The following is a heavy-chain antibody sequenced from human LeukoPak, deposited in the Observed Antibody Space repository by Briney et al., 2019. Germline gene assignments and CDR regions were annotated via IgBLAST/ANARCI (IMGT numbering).Heavy chain of an antibody. CDR1: GFTFSSYW. CDR2: INSDGSST. V-gene: IGHV3-74*01. Sequence: GGSLRLSCAASGFTFSSYWMHWVRQAPGKGLVWVSRINSDGSSTSYADSVKGRFIISRDNAKNTLYLQMNSLRAEDTAVYYCARVGYCSSTSCYTGPFQHWGQGTLVTVSS. D-gene: IGHD2-2*02. CDR3: ARVGYCSSTSCYTGPFQH. J-gene: IGHJ1*01.